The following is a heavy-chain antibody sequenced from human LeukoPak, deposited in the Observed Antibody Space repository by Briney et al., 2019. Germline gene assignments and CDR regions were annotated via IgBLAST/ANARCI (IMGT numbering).Heavy chain of an antibody. J-gene: IGHJ4*02. D-gene: IGHD6-19*01. V-gene: IGHV4-39*01. Sequence: SETLSLTCTVSGGSISSNNYYWGWIRQPPEKGLEWIGSISSSGNTYYNPSLESRVTISVDTSKNQFSLKLSSMTAADTAEYYCARTVQQWLVGFDHWGQGTLVTVSS. CDR1: GGSISSNNYY. CDR2: ISSSGNT. CDR3: ARTVQQWLVGFDH.